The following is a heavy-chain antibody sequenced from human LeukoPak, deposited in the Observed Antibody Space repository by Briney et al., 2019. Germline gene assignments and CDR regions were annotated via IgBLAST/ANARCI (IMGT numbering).Heavy chain of an antibody. CDR2: INPSGGST. Sequence: ASVKVSCKASGYTFTSYYMHWVRQAPGQGLEWMGIINPSGGSTCYAQKFQGRVTMTRDMSTSTVYMELSSLRSEDTAVYYCARDIGDYYDSSGYYLPDYWGQGTLVTVSS. V-gene: IGHV1-46*01. J-gene: IGHJ4*02. CDR3: ARDIGDYYDSSGYYLPDY. CDR1: GYTFTSYY. D-gene: IGHD3-22*01.